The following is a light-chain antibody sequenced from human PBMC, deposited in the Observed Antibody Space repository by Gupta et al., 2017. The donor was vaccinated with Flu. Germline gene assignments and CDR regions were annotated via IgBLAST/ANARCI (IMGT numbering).Light chain of an antibody. CDR2: DAS. CDR3: QQRSDWPIT. CDR1: QSVSTF. V-gene: IGKV3-11*01. Sequence: VLTQSPATLSFSPGDRVTLSCTASQSVSTFLAWYQQRPGQAPRLLIYDASKRATGVTARFGGSGSGTEFTLTISSLEPEDVGVYYCQQRSDWPITFGQGTRLDIK. J-gene: IGKJ5*01.